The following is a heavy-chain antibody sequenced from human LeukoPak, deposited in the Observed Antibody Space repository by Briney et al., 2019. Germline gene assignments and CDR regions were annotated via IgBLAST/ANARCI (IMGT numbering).Heavy chain of an antibody. Sequence: GGSLRLSCAASGFTFSSYVMSWVRQAPGKGLEWVAFIRYDGSNKYYADSVKGRFTISRDNSKNTLYLQMNSLRAEDTAVYYCAKGVTAMVAYYFDYWGQGTLVTVSS. CDR3: AKGVTAMVAYYFDY. CDR2: IRYDGSNK. V-gene: IGHV3-30*02. D-gene: IGHD5-18*01. CDR1: GFTFSSYV. J-gene: IGHJ4*02.